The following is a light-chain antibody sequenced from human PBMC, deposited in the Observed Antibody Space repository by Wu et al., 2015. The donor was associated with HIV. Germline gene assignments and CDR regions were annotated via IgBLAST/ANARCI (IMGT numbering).Light chain of an antibody. V-gene: IGKV1-6*01. Sequence: AIQMTQSPSSLSASVGDRVTITCRASQGIRNDLGWYQQKPGKAPKLLIYAASSLQSGSHQGSAAVDLAQISLSPSAACSLKILLTYYCLQDYNYPWTFGHGTKVEIK. CDR2: AAS. CDR3: LQDYNYPWT. J-gene: IGKJ1*01. CDR1: QGIRND.